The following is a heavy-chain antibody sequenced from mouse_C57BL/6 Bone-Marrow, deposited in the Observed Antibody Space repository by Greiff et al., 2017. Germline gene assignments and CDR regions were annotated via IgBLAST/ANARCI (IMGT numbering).Heavy chain of an antibody. D-gene: IGHD1-1*01. CDR3: ASPYYYGSSYNY. Sequence: VKLVESGAELARPGASVKLSCKASGYTFTSYGISWVKQRTGQGLEWIGEIYPRSGNTYYNEKFKGKATLTADKSSSTAYMELRSLTSEDSAVYFCASPYYYGSSYNYWGQGTTLTVSS. V-gene: IGHV1-81*01. CDR1: GYTFTSYG. J-gene: IGHJ2*01. CDR2: IYPRSGNT.